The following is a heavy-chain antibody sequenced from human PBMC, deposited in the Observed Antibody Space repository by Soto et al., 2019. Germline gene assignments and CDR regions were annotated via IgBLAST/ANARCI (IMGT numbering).Heavy chain of an antibody. CDR1: GFTFTRYA. CDR3: ARGVESNYYDSSCFEY. D-gene: IGHD3-22*01. V-gene: IGHV3-30-3*01. J-gene: IGHJ4*02. CDR2: ISYDGTNQ. Sequence: QVQLVESGGGVVQPGRSLRLSCAASGFTFTRYAIHWVRQAPGKGLEWMSLISYDGTNQYYANSVKGRFTISRDYSRNTVYLQMNGLRAEDTAVYYCARGVESNYYDSSCFEYWGRGTQVTVSS.